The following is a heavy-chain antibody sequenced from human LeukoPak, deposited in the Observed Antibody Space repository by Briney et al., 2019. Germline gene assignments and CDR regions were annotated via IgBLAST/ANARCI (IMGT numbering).Heavy chain of an antibody. Sequence: PGGSLRLFCAAYGFSLSGYWMSWVRQAPGKGLEWVARLHADGNEKYFVHSVKGRFTVSRDNAKNPLYLQMNSLRVEDTAVYYCARGGYSFDYLGQGTLVTVSS. CDR2: LHADGNEK. V-gene: IGHV3-7*01. J-gene: IGHJ4*02. CDR3: ARGGYSFDY. D-gene: IGHD5-12*01. CDR1: GFSLSGYW.